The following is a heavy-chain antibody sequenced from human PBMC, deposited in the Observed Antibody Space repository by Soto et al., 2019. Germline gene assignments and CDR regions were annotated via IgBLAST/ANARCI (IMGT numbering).Heavy chain of an antibody. Sequence: LERLSLTCPIAGGSITSHDLGWIRQPPGQGLEWIGYIYYSGTINYNPSLESRVTISVDTSKSQLSLKLNSVTAADTAVYYCARERPITAAGFRRYGMDVWGQGTTVS. J-gene: IGHJ6*02. CDR3: ARERPITAAGFRRYGMDV. V-gene: IGHV4-59*11. D-gene: IGHD6-13*01. CDR1: GGSITSHD. CDR2: IYYSGTI.